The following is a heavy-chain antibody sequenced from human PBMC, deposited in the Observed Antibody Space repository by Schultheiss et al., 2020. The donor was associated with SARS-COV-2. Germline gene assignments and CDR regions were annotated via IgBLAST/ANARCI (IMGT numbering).Heavy chain of an antibody. V-gene: IGHV6-1*01. J-gene: IGHJ5*02. CDR1: GDSVSSNSAA. CDR2: TYYRSKWYN. D-gene: IGHD3-10*01. CDR3: ARWRPVLWFGELINGGWFDP. Sequence: SQTLSLTCAISGDSVSSNSAAWNWIRQSPSRGLEWLGRTYYRSKWYNDYAVSVKSRITINPDTSKNQFSLQLNSVTPEDTAVYYCARWRPVLWFGELINGGWFDPWGQGTLVTVSS.